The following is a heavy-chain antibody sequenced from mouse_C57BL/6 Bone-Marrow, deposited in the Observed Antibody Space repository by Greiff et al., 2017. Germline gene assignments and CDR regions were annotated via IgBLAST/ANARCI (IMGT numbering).Heavy chain of an antibody. Sequence: VQLQQSGAELVRPGASVKLSCTASGFNIKDDYMHWVKQRPEQGLEWIGWIDPENGDTAYASKFQGKATITADTSSNTAYLQLSSLTSEDTAVYYCTPTGYYFDYWGQGTTLTGSS. CDR2: IDPENGDT. CDR3: TPTGYYFDY. D-gene: IGHD4-1*02. V-gene: IGHV14-4*01. J-gene: IGHJ2*01. CDR1: GFNIKDDY.